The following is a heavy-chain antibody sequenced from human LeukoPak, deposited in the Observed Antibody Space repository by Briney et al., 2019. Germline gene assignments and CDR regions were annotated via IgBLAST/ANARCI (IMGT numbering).Heavy chain of an antibody. CDR3: ARRLDAPPYYYGMDV. J-gene: IGHJ6*02. D-gene: IGHD2-2*01. V-gene: IGHV3-30-3*01. Sequence: GGSLRLSCAASGFTFSSYAMHWVRQAPGKGLEWVAVISYDGSNKYYADSVKGRFTISRDNSKNTLYLQMNSLRAEGTAVYYCARRLDAPPYYYGMDVWGQGTTVTVSS. CDR1: GFTFSSYA. CDR2: ISYDGSNK.